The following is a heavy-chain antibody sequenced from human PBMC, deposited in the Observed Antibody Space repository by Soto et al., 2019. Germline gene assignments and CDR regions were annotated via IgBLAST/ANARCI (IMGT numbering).Heavy chain of an antibody. V-gene: IGHV1-2*04. J-gene: IGHJ6*03. D-gene: IGHD6-6*01. CDR1: GYTFTGYY. CDR3: ARGSGEGAARLYYMDV. CDR2: INPNSGGT. Sequence: QVPLVQSGAEVKKPGASVKVSCKASGYTFTGYYMHWVRQAPGQGLEWMGWINPNSGGTNYAQKFQGWVTMTRDTSISTAYMELSRLRSDDTAVYYCARGSGEGAARLYYMDVWGKGTTVTVSS.